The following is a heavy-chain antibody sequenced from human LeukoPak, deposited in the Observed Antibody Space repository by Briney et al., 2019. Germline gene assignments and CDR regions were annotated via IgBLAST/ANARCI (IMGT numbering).Heavy chain of an antibody. CDR3: TKDTDPTGTFDY. V-gene: IGHV3-9*01. CDR2: ISWNSGSV. CDR1: GFTFSSYW. Sequence: GGSLRLSCAASGFTFSSYWMNWVRQAPGKGLEWVSGISWNSGSVDYADSVKGRFTISRDNAKNSLYLQMNSLRPEDTALYYCTKDTDPTGTFDYWGQGTLVTVSS. D-gene: IGHD4-11*01. J-gene: IGHJ4*02.